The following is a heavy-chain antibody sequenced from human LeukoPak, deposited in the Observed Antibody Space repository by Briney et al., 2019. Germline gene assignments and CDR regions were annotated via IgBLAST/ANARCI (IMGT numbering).Heavy chain of an antibody. D-gene: IGHD3-9*01. CDR1: GFTFSDYY. CDR2: ISSSGSTI. V-gene: IGHV3-11*01. J-gene: IGHJ4*02. CDR3: ARDLSGSGILTGYLDY. Sequence: GGSLRLSCAASGFTFSDYYMSWIRQAPGKGLEWVSYISSSGSTIYYADSVKGRFTISRDNAKNSLYLQMNSPRAEDTAVYYCARDLSGSGILTGYLDYWGQGTLDTVSS.